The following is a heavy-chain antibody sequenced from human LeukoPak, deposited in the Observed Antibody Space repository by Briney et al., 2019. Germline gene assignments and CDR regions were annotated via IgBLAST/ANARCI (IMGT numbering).Heavy chain of an antibody. CDR3: VRDDDRPDSGLDY. J-gene: IGHJ4*02. CDR2: ILSDGSKE. D-gene: IGHD3-22*01. V-gene: IGHV3-33*08. Sequence: GGSLRLSCAASGFTLSSYWMHWVRRAPGKGLVGVAVILSDGSKEFYTDSVKGRFTISRDNSKNTLYLQMNGLRAGDTAVYDCVRDDDRPDSGLDYWGQRTLVTVSS. CDR1: GFTLSSYW.